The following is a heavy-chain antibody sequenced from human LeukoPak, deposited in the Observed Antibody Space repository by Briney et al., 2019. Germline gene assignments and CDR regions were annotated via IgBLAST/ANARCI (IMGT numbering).Heavy chain of an antibody. CDR2: IYTSGST. J-gene: IGHJ5*02. CDR1: GGSISSYY. D-gene: IGHD3-10*01. CDR3: ARGSTVRGEPAFDP. V-gene: IGHV4-4*07. Sequence: PSETLSLTCTVSGGSISSYYWSWIRQPAGKGLEWIGRIYTSGSTNYNPSLKSRVTISVDKSKNQFSLKLSSVTAADTAVYYCARGSTVRGEPAFDPWGQGSLVTVSS.